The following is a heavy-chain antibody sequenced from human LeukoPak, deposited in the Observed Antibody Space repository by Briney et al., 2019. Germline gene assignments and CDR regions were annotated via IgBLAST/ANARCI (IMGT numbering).Heavy chain of an antibody. Sequence: GSLRLSRTASGYMFSDYYMSWIRQAPDKGLEWLSYISHSGSTIYYADSVKGRFTISRDNAKNSLYLQMNSLRAEDTALYYCATYGSGSGTFFDSWGQGTLVTVSS. J-gene: IGHJ4*01. CDR1: GYMFSDYY. V-gene: IGHV3-11*04. D-gene: IGHD3-10*01. CDR2: ISHSGSTI. CDR3: ATYGSGSGTFFDS.